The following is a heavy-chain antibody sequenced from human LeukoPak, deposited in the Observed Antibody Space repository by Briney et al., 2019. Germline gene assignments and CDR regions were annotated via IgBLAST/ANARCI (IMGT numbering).Heavy chain of an antibody. CDR3: AIPTCSGIGYCSTSDPFHT. V-gene: IGHV3-23*01. J-gene: IGHJ3*02. Sequence: GGSLRLSCAASGFTFDNYGIGWVRQAPGKGLEWVSGISGSGGRTYYADSVKGGFTISRDNSNNTLFLQFNSLGVDDTATYYCAIPTCSGIGYCSTSDPFHTWGQGTMVTVSS. CDR1: GFTFDNYG. CDR2: ISGSGGRT. D-gene: IGHD2-2*03.